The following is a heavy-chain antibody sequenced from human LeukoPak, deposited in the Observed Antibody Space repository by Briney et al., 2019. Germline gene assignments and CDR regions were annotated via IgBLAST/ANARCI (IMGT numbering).Heavy chain of an antibody. Sequence: ASVKVSCKASGGTFSSYAISWVRQAPGQGLEWMGGIIPIFGTANYAQKFQGRVTITTDESTSTAYMELSSLRAEDTALYYCAKDLEQQLVPYYFDYWGQGTLVTVSS. CDR3: AKDLEQQLVPYYFDY. D-gene: IGHD6-13*01. V-gene: IGHV1-69*05. CDR1: GGTFSSYA. CDR2: IIPIFGTA. J-gene: IGHJ4*02.